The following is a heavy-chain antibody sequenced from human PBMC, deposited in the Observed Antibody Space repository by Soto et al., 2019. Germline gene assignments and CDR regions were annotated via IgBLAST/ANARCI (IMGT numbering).Heavy chain of an antibody. D-gene: IGHD3-10*01. Sequence: SETLSLTCTFSCGSVSTGMKYWGWVRQPPGKALEFIGYMYKTGETLLNSSLKSRVTLSMETSKNQFSLTLSSVTAADTAVYFCMKAHESGDFLGMSVWGPGTTVTVSS. V-gene: IGHV4-61*01. CDR2: MYKTGET. J-gene: IGHJ6*02. CDR3: MKAHESGDFLGMSV. CDR1: CGSVSTGMKY.